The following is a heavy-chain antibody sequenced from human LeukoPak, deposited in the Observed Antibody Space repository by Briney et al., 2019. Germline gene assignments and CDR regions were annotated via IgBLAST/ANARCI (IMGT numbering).Heavy chain of an antibody. V-gene: IGHV3-23*01. J-gene: IGHJ4*02. D-gene: IGHD6-13*01. CDR1: GFTFSNYA. CDR2: ISANGGGT. CDR3: AKGSSPFDY. Sequence: GGSLRLSCAASGFTFSNYAMSWVRQAPGKGLGWVSAISANGGGTYYADSVKGRFTISRDNSKNTLYLQMNSLRAEDTAVYYCAKGSSPFDYWGQGTLVTVSS.